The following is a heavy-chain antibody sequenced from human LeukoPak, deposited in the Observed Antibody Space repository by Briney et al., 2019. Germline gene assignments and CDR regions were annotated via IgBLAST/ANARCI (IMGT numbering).Heavy chain of an antibody. J-gene: IGHJ1*01. V-gene: IGHV3-7*01. CDR3: ATYSILNAREFRY. CDR2: VQHIGGET. Sequence: GGSLRLSCAASGFTFSSYAMGWVRQAPGKGLEWVANVQHIGGETYYVDSVKGRFTISRDNAKNSVYLQMSSLGADDTAVYYCATYSILNAREFRYWGQGTLVTVTS. D-gene: IGHD4-11*01. CDR1: GFTFSSYA.